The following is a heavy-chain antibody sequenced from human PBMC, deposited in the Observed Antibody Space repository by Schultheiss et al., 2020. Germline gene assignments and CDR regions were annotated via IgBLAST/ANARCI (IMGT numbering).Heavy chain of an antibody. CDR3: ARDLRDYGDYVGFWYFDL. CDR1: GGSMNTYY. CDR2: VYDSGST. Sequence: SETLSLTCTVSGGSMNTYYWTWIRQTPGKGLEWIGYVYDSGSTNYNPSLASRVAISVDTSKNQFSLKLSSVTAADTAVYYCARDLRDYGDYVGFWYFDLWGRGTLVTVSS. J-gene: IGHJ2*01. V-gene: IGHV4-4*08. D-gene: IGHD4-17*01.